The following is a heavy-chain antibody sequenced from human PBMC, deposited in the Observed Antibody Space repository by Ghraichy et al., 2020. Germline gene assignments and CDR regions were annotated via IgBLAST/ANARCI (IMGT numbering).Heavy chain of an antibody. J-gene: IGHJ4*02. D-gene: IGHD4-11*01. V-gene: IGHV3-23*01. CDR1: GFTFGSYA. CDR2: ISGGGYAT. CDR3: AKGLVAVTTGNFDY. Sequence: GGSLRLSCAASGFTFGSYAMSWVRQAPGKGLEWVSSISGGGYATHYADSVKGRFTISGDNSKNTLYLQMNSLRAEDTAIYYCAKGLVAVTTGNFDYWGQGTLVTVSS.